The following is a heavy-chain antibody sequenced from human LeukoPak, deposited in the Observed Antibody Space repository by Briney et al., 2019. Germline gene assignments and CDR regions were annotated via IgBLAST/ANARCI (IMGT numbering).Heavy chain of an antibody. J-gene: IGHJ4*02. V-gene: IGHV1-2*02. CDR1: GYTFTSYD. CDR2: INPNSGGT. CDR3: AREKLSSGWSNPTFDY. D-gene: IGHD6-19*01. Sequence: VASVKVSCKAAGYTFTSYDINWVRQASGQGLEWMGWINPNSGGTNYAQKFQGRVTMTRDTSISTAYMELSRLRSDDTAVYYCAREKLSSGWSNPTFDYWGQGTLVTVSS.